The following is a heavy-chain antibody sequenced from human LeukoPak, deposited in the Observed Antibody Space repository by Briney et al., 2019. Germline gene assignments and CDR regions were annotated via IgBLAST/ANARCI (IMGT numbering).Heavy chain of an antibody. V-gene: IGHV1-2*02. J-gene: IGHJ6*03. CDR1: GYTFTGYY. CDR3: ARAGYHDSSGRYPNYYYYYMDV. CDR2: INPNSGGT. D-gene: IGHD3-22*01. Sequence: ASVKVSCKASGYTFTGYYMHWVRQAPGQGLEWMGWINPNSGGTNYAQKFQGRVTMTRDTSISTAYMELSRLRSDDTAVYYCARAGYHDSSGRYPNYYYYYMDVWGKGTTVTISS.